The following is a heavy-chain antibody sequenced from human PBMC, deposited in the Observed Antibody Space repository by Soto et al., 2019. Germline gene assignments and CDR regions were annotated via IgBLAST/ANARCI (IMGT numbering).Heavy chain of an antibody. CDR1: GDTFTDYY. D-gene: IGHD2-15*01. CDR2: IIPILGIA. V-gene: IGHV1-69*04. CDR3: ARGTLFPPLPYAFDI. Sequence: SVKVSCKASGDTFTDYYIHWVRQAPGQGLEWMGRIIPILGIANYAQKLQGRVTITADKSTSTAYMELSSLRSENTAVNFCARGTLFPPLPYAFDIWGQGTMVTVSS. J-gene: IGHJ3*02.